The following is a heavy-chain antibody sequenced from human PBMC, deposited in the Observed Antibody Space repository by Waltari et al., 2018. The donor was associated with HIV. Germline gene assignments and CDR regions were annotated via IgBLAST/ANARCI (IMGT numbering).Heavy chain of an antibody. CDR1: GFTFSSYA. CDR3: AKPLIAVAAQGAFDI. J-gene: IGHJ3*02. Sequence: EVQLLESGGGLVQPGGSLRLSCAASGFTFSSYAMSWVRQAPGKGLGGVTGISGRGGSTYYADAVKGRLTTARDNSKNTRYLQMNSLRAEDTAVYYCAKPLIAVAAQGAFDIWGQGTMVTVSS. V-gene: IGHV3-23*01. D-gene: IGHD6-19*01. CDR2: ISGRGGST.